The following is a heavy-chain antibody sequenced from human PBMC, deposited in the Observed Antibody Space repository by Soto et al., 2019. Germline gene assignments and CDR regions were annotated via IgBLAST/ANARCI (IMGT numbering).Heavy chain of an antibody. CDR1: GFTFSSYG. D-gene: IGHD6-6*01. J-gene: IGHJ4*02. CDR2: ISYDGSNK. CDR3: AKDPYSSSSTVDY. V-gene: IGHV3-30*18. Sequence: GSLRLSCAASGFTFSSYGMHWVRQAPGKGLEWVAVISYDGSNKYYADSVKGRFTISRDNSKNTLYLQMNSLRAEDTAVYYCAKDPYSSSSTVDYWGQGTLVTVSS.